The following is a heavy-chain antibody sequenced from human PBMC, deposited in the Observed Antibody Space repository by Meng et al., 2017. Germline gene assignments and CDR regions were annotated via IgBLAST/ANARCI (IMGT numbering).Heavy chain of an antibody. D-gene: IGHD3-10*01. V-gene: IGHV1-69*06. CDR3: ASLTGWFDP. Sequence: QVELVHAGGWVKKPGSCGEVPCKGSGGTFNRYGISWVRQAPGKGLEWMGGIIPIFGTANYAQKFQGRVTITADKSTSTAYMELSSLRSEDTAVYYCASLTGWFDPWGQGTLVTVSS. CDR1: GGTFNRYG. CDR2: IIPIFGTA. J-gene: IGHJ5*02.